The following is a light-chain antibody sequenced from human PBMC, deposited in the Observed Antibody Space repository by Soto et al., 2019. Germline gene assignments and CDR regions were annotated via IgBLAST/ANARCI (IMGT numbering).Light chain of an antibody. V-gene: IGKV3-20*01. CDR3: QHLET. CDR2: GAS. CDR1: QSVSSGY. Sequence: EIVLTQSPGTLSLSPGERATLSCRASQSVSSGYLAWYQQKPGQAPRLLIYGASSRATGIPDRFSGSGSGTDFTLTISRLEPEDFAVYYCQHLETFGQGTKVEIK. J-gene: IGKJ1*01.